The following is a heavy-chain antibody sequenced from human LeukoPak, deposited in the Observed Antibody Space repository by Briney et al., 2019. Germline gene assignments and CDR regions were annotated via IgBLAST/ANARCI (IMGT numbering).Heavy chain of an antibody. CDR1: GFTFSSYA. V-gene: IGHV3-23*01. J-gene: IGHJ1*01. D-gene: IGHD3-16*01. Sequence: PGGSLRLSCAASGFTFSSYAMSWVRQAPGKGLEWVSAISGSGGSTYCADSVKGRFTISRDNSKNTLYLQMNSLRAEDTAVYYCAKRGYVSPEEYFQHWGQGTLVTVSS. CDR3: AKRGYVSPEEYFQH. CDR2: ISGSGGST.